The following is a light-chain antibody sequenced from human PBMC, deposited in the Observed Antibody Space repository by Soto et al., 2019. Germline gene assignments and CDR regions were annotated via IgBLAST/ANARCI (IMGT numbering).Light chain of an antibody. Sequence: QSVLTQSPSASASLGASVKLTCTLSSGHSSYAIAWHQQQPEKGPRYLMKLNSDGSHSKGDGIPDRFSGSSSGAERYLTISGLQSEDEADYSCQTWGTGIYWVFGGGTKLTVL. V-gene: IGLV4-69*01. CDR1: SGHSSYA. CDR3: QTWGTGIYWV. J-gene: IGLJ3*02. CDR2: LNSDGSH.